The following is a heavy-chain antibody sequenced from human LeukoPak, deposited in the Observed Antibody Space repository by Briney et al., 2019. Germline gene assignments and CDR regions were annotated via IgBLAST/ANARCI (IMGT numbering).Heavy chain of an antibody. CDR2: IYVDGRTT. V-gene: IGHV3-74*01. Sequence: GGSLRLSCVASGFTFSNYWMHWVRQPPGKGLVWVSRIYVDGRTTNYADSVKGRFTISRDNAKNTVYLEMNSQSVEDTATYYCIRDFRSADLWGQGTLVTVTS. CDR3: IRDFRSADL. CDR1: GFTFSNYW. J-gene: IGHJ5*02.